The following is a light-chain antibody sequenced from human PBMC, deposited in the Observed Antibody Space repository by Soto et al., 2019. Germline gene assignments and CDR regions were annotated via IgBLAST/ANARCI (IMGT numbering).Light chain of an antibody. Sequence: QSALTQPASVSGSPGQSITISCTGTSSDVGGYNHVSWYQHHPGKAPKRIIYEVTKRPSGVSNRFSGSKSGATASLTISGLQAEDEADYYCTSHTASTTRIFGTGTKLTVL. CDR1: SSDVGGYNH. CDR3: TSHTASTTRI. CDR2: EVT. V-gene: IGLV2-14*01. J-gene: IGLJ1*01.